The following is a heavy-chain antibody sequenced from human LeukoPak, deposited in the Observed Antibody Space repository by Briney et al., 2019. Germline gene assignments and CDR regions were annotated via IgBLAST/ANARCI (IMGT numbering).Heavy chain of an antibody. J-gene: IGHJ4*02. V-gene: IGHV3-15*01. Sequence: PGGSLRLSCAASGFTFGNAWMSWVRQAPGKGLEWVGRIKSKTDGGTTDYAAPVKGRFTISRDDSKNTLYLQMDSLKTEDTAVYYCTTDRLRVAATVKYYFDYWGQGTLVTVSS. CDR3: TTDRLRVAATVKYYFDY. D-gene: IGHD2-15*01. CDR1: GFTFGNAW. CDR2: IKSKTDGGTT.